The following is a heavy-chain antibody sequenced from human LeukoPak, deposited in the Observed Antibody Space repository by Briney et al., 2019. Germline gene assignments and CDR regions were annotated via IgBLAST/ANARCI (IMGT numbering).Heavy chain of an antibody. V-gene: IGHV4-30-2*01. D-gene: IGHD5-24*01. CDR2: IYHRGTT. J-gene: IGHJ6*03. CDR1: GGSIGIDDYY. CDR3: ARVRDPYYYYMDV. Sequence: SETLSLTCTVSGGSIGIDDYYWTWIRQPPGKGLEWIGYIYHRGTTYYNPSLESRVTISVDRSKNQFSLKLSSVTAADTAMFYCARVRDPYYYYMDVWGKGTTVTVSS.